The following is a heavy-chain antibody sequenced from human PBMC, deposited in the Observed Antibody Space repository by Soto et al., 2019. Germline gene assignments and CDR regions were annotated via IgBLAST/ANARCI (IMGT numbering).Heavy chain of an antibody. D-gene: IGHD3-3*01. CDR1: GYTFTSYG. Sequence: ASVKVSCKASGYTFTSYGISWVRQAPGRGLEWMGWISAYNGNTNYAQKLQGRVTMTTDTSTSTAYMELRSLRSDDTAVYYCARAKMSFGVVIREDFDYWGQGTLVTVSS. CDR3: ARAKMSFGVVIREDFDY. V-gene: IGHV1-18*01. CDR2: ISAYNGNT. J-gene: IGHJ4*02.